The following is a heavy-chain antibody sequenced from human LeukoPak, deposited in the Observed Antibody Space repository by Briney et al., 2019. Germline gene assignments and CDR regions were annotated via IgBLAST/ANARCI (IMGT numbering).Heavy chain of an antibody. D-gene: IGHD2-2*01. J-gene: IGHJ4*02. V-gene: IGHV1-2*02. Sequence: GASVKVSCKASGYTFTGYYMHWVRQAPGQGLEWMGWINPNSGGTNYAQEFQGRVTMTRDTSISTAYMELSRLRSDDTAVYYCAREEFVGYCSSTSCYRVLDYWGQGTLVTVSS. CDR2: INPNSGGT. CDR3: AREEFVGYCSSTSCYRVLDY. CDR1: GYTFTGYY.